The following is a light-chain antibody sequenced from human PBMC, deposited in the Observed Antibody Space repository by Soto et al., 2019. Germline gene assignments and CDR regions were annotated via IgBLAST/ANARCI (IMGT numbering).Light chain of an antibody. CDR2: TNF. J-gene: IGLJ3*02. CDR1: NSNIGSNT. V-gene: IGLV1-44*01. Sequence: VLTQPPSASGTPGQRVTISCSGDNSNIGSNTVNWYQQLPRTAPKLLIYTNFQRPSGVPDRFSGSKSVTSASLAISGLQSEDEAHYYCAAWDDSLNGWVFGGGTKVTVL. CDR3: AAWDDSLNGWV.